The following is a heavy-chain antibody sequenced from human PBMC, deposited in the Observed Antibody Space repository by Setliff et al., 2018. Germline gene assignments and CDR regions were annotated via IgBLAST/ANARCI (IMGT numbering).Heavy chain of an antibody. CDR2: VYYSGNT. J-gene: IGHJ4*02. CDR3: ARYDSSGYSENYYFDY. D-gene: IGHD3-22*01. CDR1: GGSISTTDYY. V-gene: IGHV4-39*07. Sequence: SETLSLTCTVSGGSISTTDYYWGWIRQPPGKGLEWIGCVYYSGNTYYSPSLKSRVTMFVDTSKNQFSLMLFSVTAADTAIYYCARYDSSGYSENYYFDYWGQGTLVTVSS.